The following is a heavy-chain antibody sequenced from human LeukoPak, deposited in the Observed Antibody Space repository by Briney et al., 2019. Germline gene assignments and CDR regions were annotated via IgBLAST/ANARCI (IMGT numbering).Heavy chain of an antibody. CDR2: ISSSGSTI. D-gene: IGHD3-10*01. Sequence: GGSLRLSCAASGFTFSGYEMNWVRQAPGKGLEWVSYISSSGSTIYYADSVKGRFTISRDNAKNPLYLQMNSLRAEDTAVYYCARLPLMYYYGSGSYRAWFDPWGQGTLVTVSS. V-gene: IGHV3-48*03. CDR1: GFTFSGYE. CDR3: ARLPLMYYYGSGSYRAWFDP. J-gene: IGHJ5*02.